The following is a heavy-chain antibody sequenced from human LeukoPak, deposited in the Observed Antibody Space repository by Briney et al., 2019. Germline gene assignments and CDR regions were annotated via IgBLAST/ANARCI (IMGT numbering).Heavy chain of an antibody. J-gene: IGHJ4*02. CDR1: GYTFPTYG. D-gene: IGHD4-17*01. Sequence: GASVKVSCKASGYTFPTYGISWVRQAPGQGLEWMGWISANSGNTNYAQKFRGRVTMTRDTSISTAYMELSSLRSEDTAVYYCATVPTTVTTSANFDYWGQGTLVTVSS. CDR3: ATVPTTVTTSANFDY. V-gene: IGHV1-18*01. CDR2: ISANSGNT.